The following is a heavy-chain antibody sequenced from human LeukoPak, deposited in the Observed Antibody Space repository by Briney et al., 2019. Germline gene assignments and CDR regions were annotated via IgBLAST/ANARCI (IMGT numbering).Heavy chain of an antibody. CDR1: GFTFSSYS. D-gene: IGHD1-26*01. V-gene: IGHV3-48*04. CDR3: ARDISGGTFDY. Sequence: PGGSLRLSCAASGFTFSSYSMNWVRQAPGKGLEWVSYISSSSTIYYADSVKGRFTISRDNAKNSLYLQMNSLRAEDTAVYYCARDISGGTFDYWGQGTLVTVSS. J-gene: IGHJ4*02. CDR2: ISSSSTI.